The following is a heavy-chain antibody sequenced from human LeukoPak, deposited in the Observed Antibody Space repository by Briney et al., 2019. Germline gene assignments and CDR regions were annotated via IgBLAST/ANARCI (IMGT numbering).Heavy chain of an antibody. CDR3: ARVVRGVIVLMAYDY. J-gene: IGHJ4*02. CDR1: GFSFRNYA. D-gene: IGHD2-8*01. Sequence: GSLRLSCAASGFSFRNYAMSWVRQAPGKGLEWVSTVTSSADATHYADSVKGRFTISRDNSKNTLYLQMNSLRADDTAVYYCARVVRGVIVLMAYDYWGQGTLVTVSS. V-gene: IGHV3-23*01. CDR2: VTSSADAT.